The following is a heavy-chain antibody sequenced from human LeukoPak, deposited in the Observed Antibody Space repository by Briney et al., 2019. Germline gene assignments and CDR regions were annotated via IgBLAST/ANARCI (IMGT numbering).Heavy chain of an antibody. D-gene: IGHD5/OR15-5a*01. CDR1: GYSFTNYW. J-gene: IGHJ5*02. V-gene: IGHV5-51*01. Sequence: GESLKISCKASGYSFTNYWIAWVRQKPGKGLEWMGIMHPGESEINYSPSFEGQVTISADTSISTAYLEWYSLKASDSAIYYCAKTIASLGSGARYFDPWGQGTMITVSS. CDR3: AKTIASLGSGARYFDP. CDR2: MHPGESEI.